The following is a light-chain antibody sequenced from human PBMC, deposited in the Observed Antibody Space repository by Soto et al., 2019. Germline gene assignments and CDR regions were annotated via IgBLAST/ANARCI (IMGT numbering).Light chain of an antibody. J-gene: IGKJ1*01. CDR1: QSIIRY. Sequence: DLQMTQSPSSLSASVGDRVTITCRASQSIIRYLNWYQQKPGKAPNLLIYAASSMQSGVPSRFSGSGSGTDFTLTINSLQPEDFATYYCQQSYSTPPTFGQGTKVAIK. CDR3: QQSYSTPPT. V-gene: IGKV1-39*01. CDR2: AAS.